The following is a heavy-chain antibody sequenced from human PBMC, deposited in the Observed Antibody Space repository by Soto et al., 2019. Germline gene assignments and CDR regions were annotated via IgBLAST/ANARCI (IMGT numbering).Heavy chain of an antibody. CDR1: GDSINSDNYY. CDR3: ARLEGLATISYYFDY. J-gene: IGHJ4*02. V-gene: IGHV4-39*01. Sequence: SETLSLTCSVSGDSINSDNYYWGWIRQPPGKGLEWIGSIYYRGNTYYNTSLKTRVTISLDKSKSQLSLKLNSVTAADSAVYFCARLEGLATISYYFDYWGQGTLVTVSS. CDR2: IYYRGNT. D-gene: IGHD3-9*01.